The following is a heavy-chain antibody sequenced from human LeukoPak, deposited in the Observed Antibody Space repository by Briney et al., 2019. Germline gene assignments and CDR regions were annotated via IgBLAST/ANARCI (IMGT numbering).Heavy chain of an antibody. CDR2: IIPIFGTA. D-gene: IGHD3-10*01. CDR3: ARVTMGSAGGNYYYYMDV. CDR1: GGTFSSYA. J-gene: IGHJ6*03. Sequence: ASVKVSCKASGGTFSSYAISWVRQAPGQGLEWMGGIIPIFGTANYAQKFQGRVTITADESTSTAYMELSSLRSEDTAVYYCARVTMGSAGGNYYYYMDVWGKGTTVTVSS. V-gene: IGHV1-69*13.